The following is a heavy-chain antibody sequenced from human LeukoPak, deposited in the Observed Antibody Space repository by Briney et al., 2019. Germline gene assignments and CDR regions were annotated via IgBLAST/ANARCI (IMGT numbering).Heavy chain of an antibody. J-gene: IGHJ4*02. CDR3: ARGRLSMVRAPFDY. V-gene: IGHV3-21*01. CDR2: ISSSSSYI. CDR1: GFTFSSYS. Sequence: GSLRLSCAASGFTFSSYSMNWVRQAPGKGLEWVSSISSSSSYIYYADSVKGRFTISRDNAKNSLYLQMNSLRAEDTAVYYCARGRLSMVRAPFDYWGQGTLVTVSS. D-gene: IGHD3-10*01.